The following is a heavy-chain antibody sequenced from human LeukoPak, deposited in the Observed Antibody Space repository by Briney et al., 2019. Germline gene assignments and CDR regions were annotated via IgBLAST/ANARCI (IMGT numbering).Heavy chain of an antibody. D-gene: IGHD5-18*01. CDR2: IVVGSGNT. J-gene: IGHJ4*02. V-gene: IGHV1-58*01. Sequence: GASVKVSCKASGLTFTSSAVQWVRQARGQRLEWIGWIVVGSGNTNYAQKFQERVTITRDMSTSTAYMELSSLRSEDTAVYYCAAGTLKSGYSYGSDYWGQGTLVTVSS. CDR3: AAGTLKSGYSYGSDY. CDR1: GLTFTSSA.